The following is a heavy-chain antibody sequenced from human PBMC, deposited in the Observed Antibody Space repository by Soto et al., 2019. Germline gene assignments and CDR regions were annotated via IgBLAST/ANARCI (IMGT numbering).Heavy chain of an antibody. CDR2: INPKSGGT. CDR1: GYTFTVYY. J-gene: IGHJ4*02. Sequence: GASVKVSCKASGYTFTVYYMRWVRQAPGQGLEWMGWINPKSGGTMYPQKFQGRVTMTWDTSISTAYMALTRLRSDDTAVYYCARDLAKGGGSAGFDYWGQGTLVTVSS. D-gene: IGHD1-26*01. V-gene: IGHV1-2*02. CDR3: ARDLAKGGGSAGFDY.